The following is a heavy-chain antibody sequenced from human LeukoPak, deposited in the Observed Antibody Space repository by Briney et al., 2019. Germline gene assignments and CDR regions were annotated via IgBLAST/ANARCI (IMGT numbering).Heavy chain of an antibody. CDR3: ARSDEHNHLTMVRGVIHPAYFGMDV. Sequence: PPETPSLTRTVSGGSLRGYIWSSIPEPPGKALEGSGDIYYSGSTNYNPSLKSRVTISVDTSKNQFSLTLSSVTAADTAVYYCARSDEHNHLTMVRGVIHPAYFGMDVWGKGTTVTVSS. J-gene: IGHJ6*04. CDR2: IYYSGST. D-gene: IGHD3-10*01. V-gene: IGHV4-59*01. CDR1: GGSLRGYI.